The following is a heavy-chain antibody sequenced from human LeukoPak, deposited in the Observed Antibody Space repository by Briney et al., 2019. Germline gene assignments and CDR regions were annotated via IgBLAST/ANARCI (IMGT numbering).Heavy chain of an antibody. Sequence: SETLSLTCAVYGGSFSGHYWSWIRQPPGKGLEWIGEINHSGSTNYNPSLKSRVTISVDTSKNQFSLKLSSVTAADTAVYYCARSYDSSGYYVYWGQGTLVTVSS. CDR1: GGSFSGHY. CDR2: INHSGST. CDR3: ARSYDSSGYYVY. V-gene: IGHV4-34*01. J-gene: IGHJ4*02. D-gene: IGHD3-22*01.